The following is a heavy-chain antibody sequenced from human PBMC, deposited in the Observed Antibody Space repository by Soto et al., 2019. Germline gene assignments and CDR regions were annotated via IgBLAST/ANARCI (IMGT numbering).Heavy chain of an antibody. CDR1: GYSFTSYW. CDR2: IDPSDSYT. CDR3: AKRPSSLMTGTTRYYFDY. D-gene: IGHD1-1*01. V-gene: IGHV5-10-1*01. Sequence: PGESLKISCKGSGYSFTSYWISWVRQMPGKGLEWMGRIDPSDSYTNYSPSFQGHVTISADKSISTAYLQMNSLRAEDTAVYYCAKRPSSLMTGTTRYYFDYWGQGTLVTVSS. J-gene: IGHJ4*02.